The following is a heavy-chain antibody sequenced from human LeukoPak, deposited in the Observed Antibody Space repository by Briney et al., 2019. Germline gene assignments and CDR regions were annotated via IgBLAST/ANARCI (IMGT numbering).Heavy chain of an antibody. CDR3: ASNYGDDPNY. CDR1: GFTFSNSW. Sequence: GSLRLSWAVFGFTFSNSWMHWVRQPPGKGLVWVSSINTDGSFTAYADSVKGRFTISRDNAKNTLYLQMSTLRAEDTAVYYCASNYGDDPNYWGQGTLVTVSS. J-gene: IGHJ4*02. CDR2: INTDGSFT. V-gene: IGHV3-74*01. D-gene: IGHD4-17*01.